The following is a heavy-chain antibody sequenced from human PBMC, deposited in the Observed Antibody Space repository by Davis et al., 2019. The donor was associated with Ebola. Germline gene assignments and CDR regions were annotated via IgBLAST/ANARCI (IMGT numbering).Heavy chain of an antibody. CDR1: GYSFTKYW. D-gene: IGHD5-12*01. CDR3: ARRINSGYDLTRGYYYYYGMDV. V-gene: IGHV5-10-1*01. J-gene: IGHJ6*02. CDR2: IDPSDSYT. Sequence: GGSLRLSCKGSGYSFTKYWISWVRQMPGKGLEWMGRIDPSDSYTNYSPSFQGHVTISVDKFTSTAYLQWSSLKASDSAMYYCARRINSGYDLTRGYYYYYGMDVWGQGTTVTVSS.